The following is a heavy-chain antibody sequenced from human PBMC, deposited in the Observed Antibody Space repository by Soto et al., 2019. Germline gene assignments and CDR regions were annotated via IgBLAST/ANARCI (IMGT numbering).Heavy chain of an antibody. D-gene: IGHD6-19*01. V-gene: IGHV1-8*01. J-gene: IGHJ3*02. CDR2: MNPNSGNT. CDR1: GYTFTSYD. CDR3: ARGSSGWYSNAFDI. Sequence: GASVKVSCKASGYTFTSYDINWVRQATGQGLEWMGWMNPNSGNTGYAQKFQGRVTMTRNTSISTAYMELSSLRSEDTAVYYCARGSSGWYSNAFDIWGQGTMVTVPS.